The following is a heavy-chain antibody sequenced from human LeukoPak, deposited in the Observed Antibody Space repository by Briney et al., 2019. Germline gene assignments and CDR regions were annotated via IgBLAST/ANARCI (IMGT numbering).Heavy chain of an antibody. CDR2: ISSSGSTI. CDR1: GYTFSDYY. J-gene: IGHJ4*02. CDR3: ARYSGSYYRSDFDY. Sequence: PGGSLRLSCAASGYTFSDYYMSWIRQAPGKGLEWVSYISSSGSTIYYADSVKGRFTISRDNAKNSLYLQMNSLRAEDTAVYYCARYSGSYYRSDFDYWGQGTLVTVSS. D-gene: IGHD1-26*01. V-gene: IGHV3-11*01.